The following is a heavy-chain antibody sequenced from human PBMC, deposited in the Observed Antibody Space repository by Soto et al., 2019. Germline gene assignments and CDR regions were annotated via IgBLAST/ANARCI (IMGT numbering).Heavy chain of an antibody. CDR1: GYNFNTYW. D-gene: IGHD5-18*01. CDR2: IYPGDFDT. V-gene: IGHV5-51*01. CDR3: ARLLGSSYGYQECFDS. J-gene: IGHJ4*02. Sequence: ESLKISCTGSGYNFNTYWIGWVRQMPGKGLEWMGIIYPGDFDTRYSQSFQGHLTMSVDKSINTAYLQWSSLETSDTAMYYCARLLGSSYGYQECFDSWGQGTRVTVSS.